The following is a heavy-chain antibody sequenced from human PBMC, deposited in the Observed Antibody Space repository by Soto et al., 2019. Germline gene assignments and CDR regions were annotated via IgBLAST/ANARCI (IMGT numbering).Heavy chain of an antibody. J-gene: IGHJ4*02. CDR3: ARELWHGDYSTSPFDY. CDR2: IWYDGSNK. Sequence: GGSLRLSCAASGFTFSSYGMHWVRQAPGKGLEWVAVIWYDGSNKYYADSVKGRFTISRDNSKNTLYLQMNSLRAEDTAVYYCARELWHGDYSTSPFDYWGQGTLVTVSS. D-gene: IGHD4-17*01. CDR1: GFTFSSYG. V-gene: IGHV3-33*01.